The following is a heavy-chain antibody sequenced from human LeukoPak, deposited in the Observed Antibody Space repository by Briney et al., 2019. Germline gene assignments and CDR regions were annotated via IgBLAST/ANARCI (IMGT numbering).Heavy chain of an antibody. CDR3: ARDSPDYYDSSGPLDY. V-gene: IGHV3-48*01. J-gene: IGHJ4*02. D-gene: IGHD3-22*01. CDR1: GFTFSSYS. CDR2: ISSSSTI. Sequence: GGSLRLSCAASGFTFSSYSMNWVRQAPGKGLEWVSYISSSSTIYYADSVKGRFTISRDNAKNSLYLQMNSLRAEDTAVYYCARDSPDYYDSSGPLDYWGQGTLVTVSS.